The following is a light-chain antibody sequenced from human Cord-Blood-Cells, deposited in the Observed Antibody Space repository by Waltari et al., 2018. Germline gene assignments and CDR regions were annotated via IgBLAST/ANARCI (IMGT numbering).Light chain of an antibody. CDR1: QSVVYSSNNKNY. CDR2: WAS. CDR3: QQYYSTPWT. J-gene: IGKJ1*01. Sequence: DIVLTQSPDSLAVAVGERATRNCKPRQSVVYSSNNKNYLAWYQQKPGQPPKLLIYWASTRESGVPDRFSGSGSGTDFTLTIISLQAEDVAVYYCQQYYSTPWTFGQGTKVEIK. V-gene: IGKV4-1*01.